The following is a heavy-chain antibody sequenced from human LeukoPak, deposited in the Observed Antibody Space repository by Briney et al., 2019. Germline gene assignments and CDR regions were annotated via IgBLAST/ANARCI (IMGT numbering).Heavy chain of an antibody. J-gene: IGHJ4*02. Sequence: PSETLSLTCAVPGYSIRSGYYWAWIRQPPGKGLEWIGSLHHTRSTYYNPSLKSRVTMSVDRSNNKFSLNLNSVTAADTAVYYCARDRESSPWELLLDYWGQGIVVTVSS. CDR2: LHHTRST. CDR3: ARDRESSPWELLLDY. D-gene: IGHD1-26*01. V-gene: IGHV4-38-2*02. CDR1: GYSIRSGYY.